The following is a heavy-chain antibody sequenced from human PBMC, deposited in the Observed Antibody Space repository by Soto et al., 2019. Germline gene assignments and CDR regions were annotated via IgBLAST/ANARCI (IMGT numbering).Heavy chain of an antibody. CDR2: IIPIFGTA. V-gene: IGHV1-69*13. J-gene: IGHJ5*02. CDR1: GGTFSSYA. Sequence: SVKVSCKASGGTFSSYAISWVRQAPGQGLEWMGGIIPIFGTANYAQKFQGRVTITADESTSTAYMELSSLRSEDTAVYYCARDSGYCSGGSCPNWFDPWGQGTLVTVSS. CDR3: ARDSGYCSGGSCPNWFDP. D-gene: IGHD2-15*01.